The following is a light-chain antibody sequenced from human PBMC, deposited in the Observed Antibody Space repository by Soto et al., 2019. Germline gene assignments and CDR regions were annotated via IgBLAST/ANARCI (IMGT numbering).Light chain of an antibody. CDR3: CSYAGSSTLV. CDR2: EGS. J-gene: IGLJ2*01. CDR1: SSDVGSYNL. V-gene: IGLV2-23*01. Sequence: QSALTQPASVSGSPGQSITISCTGTSSDVGSYNLVSWYQQHPGKAPKLMIYEGSKRPSGVSNRFSGSKSGNTASLTISGLQAADEADYYWCSYAGSSTLVFGGGTKVTVL.